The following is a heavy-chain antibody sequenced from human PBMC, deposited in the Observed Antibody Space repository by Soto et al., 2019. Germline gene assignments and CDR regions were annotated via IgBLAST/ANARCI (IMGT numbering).Heavy chain of an antibody. V-gene: IGHV4-34*01. J-gene: IGHJ2*01. CDR2: INHSGST. CDR1: GGSFSGYY. D-gene: IGHD3-22*01. Sequence: QVQLQQWGAGLLKPSETLSLTCAVYGGSFSGYYWSWIRQPPGKGLEWIGEINHSGSTNYNPSLKGRVTISVDTSKNQFSLKLSSVTAADTAVYYCARRTYYYDSSGIKAYWYFDLWGRGTLVTVSS. CDR3: ARRTYYYDSSGIKAYWYFDL.